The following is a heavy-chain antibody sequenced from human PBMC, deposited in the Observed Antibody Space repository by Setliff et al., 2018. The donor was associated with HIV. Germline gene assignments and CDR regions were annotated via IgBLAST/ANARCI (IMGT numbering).Heavy chain of an antibody. J-gene: IGHJ4*02. CDR3: ARASSFFDTTGYFYDPSFDS. V-gene: IGHV4-39*07. D-gene: IGHD3-22*01. CDR2: ISYTVTT. CDR1: GVSISSSVYY. Sequence: NPSETLSLTCTVSGVSISSSVYYWGWIRQSPGKGLGWIGAISYTVTTYYNRSLKRRVTISADTSKNRFSLRLRSVTAADTALYYCARASSFFDTTGYFYDPSFDSWGQGTLVTVSS.